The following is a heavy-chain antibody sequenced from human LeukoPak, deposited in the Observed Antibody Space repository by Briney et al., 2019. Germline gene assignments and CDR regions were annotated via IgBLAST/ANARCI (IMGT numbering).Heavy chain of an antibody. J-gene: IGHJ4*02. CDR1: GGSFSGYY. CDR2: INHSGST. V-gene: IGHV4-34*01. D-gene: IGHD5-18*01. Sequence: SETLSLTCAVYGGSFSGYYWSWIRQPPGKGLEWIGEINHSGSTNYNPSLKSRVTMSVDTSKNQFSLKLSSVTAADTAVYYCARGLYSYGFYDYWGQGTLVTVSS. CDR3: ARGLYSYGFYDY.